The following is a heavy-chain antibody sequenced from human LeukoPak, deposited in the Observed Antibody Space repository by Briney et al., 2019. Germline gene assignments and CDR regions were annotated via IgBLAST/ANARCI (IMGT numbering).Heavy chain of an antibody. V-gene: IGHV3-33*01. CDR3: ARDRSPFVEMATMIY. J-gene: IGHJ4*02. CDR1: GLTFSTYG. CDR2: IWSDGRDA. D-gene: IGHD5-24*01. Sequence: GGSLRLSCAASGLTFSTYGMHWVRQAPGKGLEWVAFIWSDGRDAYYADSVKGRFTISRDNSKNTLYLQMNSLRAEDTAVYYCARDRSPFVEMATMIYWGQGTLVTVSS.